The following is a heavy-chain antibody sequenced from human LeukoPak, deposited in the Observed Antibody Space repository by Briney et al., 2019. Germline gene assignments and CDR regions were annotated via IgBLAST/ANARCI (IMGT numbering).Heavy chain of an antibody. D-gene: IGHD6-13*01. Sequence: GGSLRLSRAASGVIFSNYGMHWVRQAPGKGLEWVAVIWYDGSYKYYADSVKGRFTISRDNSKNTLYLQMNSLRAEDTAIYYCAKVVQYTASTGTGLDYWGQGTLVTVSS. CDR3: AKVVQYTASTGTGLDY. V-gene: IGHV3-33*06. CDR2: IWYDGSYK. CDR1: GVIFSNYG. J-gene: IGHJ4*02.